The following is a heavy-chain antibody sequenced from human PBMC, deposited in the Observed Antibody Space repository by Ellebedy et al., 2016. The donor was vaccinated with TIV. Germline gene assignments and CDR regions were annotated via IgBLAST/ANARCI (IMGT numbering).Heavy chain of an antibody. Sequence: GESLKISCAASGFTFSRAWMTWVRQSPGKGLEGIGHMISINDGGTIDYAAPVKGRFIISRDDSKNTLFLQMNNLETEDTGVYFCLYYHMDVWGKGTTVTVSS. CDR1: GFTFSRAW. CDR2: MISINDGGTI. V-gene: IGHV3-15*01. CDR3: LYYHMDV. J-gene: IGHJ6*03.